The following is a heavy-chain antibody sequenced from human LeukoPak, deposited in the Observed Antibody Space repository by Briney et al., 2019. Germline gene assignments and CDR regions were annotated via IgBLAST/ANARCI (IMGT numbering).Heavy chain of an antibody. CDR3: AREMVRGTQSAFDI. CDR1: GFSLSTSGMC. V-gene: IGHV2-70*11. CDR2: IDWDDDK. J-gene: IGHJ3*02. Sequence: ESGPTLVNPTQTLTLTCTFSGFSLSTSGMCVSWIRQPPGKALEWLARIDWDDDKYYSTSLKTRLTISKDTSKNQVVLTMTNMDPVDTATYYCAREMVRGTQSAFDIWGQGTMVTVSS. D-gene: IGHD3-10*01.